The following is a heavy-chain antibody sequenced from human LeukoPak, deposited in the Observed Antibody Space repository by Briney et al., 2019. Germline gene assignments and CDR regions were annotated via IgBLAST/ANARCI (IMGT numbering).Heavy chain of an antibody. CDR2: ISGSGGGT. CDR1: GFTLSSYA. J-gene: IGHJ5*02. Sequence: PGGSLRLSCAASGFTLSSYAMSWVRQAPGKGLEWVSAISGSGGGTYYADSVKGRFTISRDNSKNTLYLQMNSLRAEDTAVYYCAKAGRGSSSQGGWFDPWGQGTLVTVSS. CDR3: AKAGRGSSSQGGWFDP. D-gene: IGHD6-13*01. V-gene: IGHV3-23*01.